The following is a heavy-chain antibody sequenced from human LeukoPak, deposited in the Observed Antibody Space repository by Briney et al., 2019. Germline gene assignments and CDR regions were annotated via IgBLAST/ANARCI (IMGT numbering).Heavy chain of an antibody. J-gene: IGHJ4*02. D-gene: IGHD2-2*01. Sequence: PGGSLRLSCAASGFTFSSYSMNWVRQAPGKGLEWVSSISSSSSYIYYADSVKGRFTISRDNAKNSLYLQMNSLRAEDTAVYYCARYYCSSTSCAGNDYWGQGTLVTVSS. CDR1: GFTFSSYS. CDR3: ARYYCSSTSCAGNDY. CDR2: ISSSSSYI. V-gene: IGHV3-21*01.